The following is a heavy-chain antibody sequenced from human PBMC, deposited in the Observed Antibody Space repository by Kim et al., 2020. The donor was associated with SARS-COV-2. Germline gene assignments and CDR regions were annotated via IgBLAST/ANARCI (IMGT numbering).Heavy chain of an antibody. D-gene: IGHD1-26*01. CDR1: GFTFGDYA. Sequence: GGSLRLSCAASGFTFGDYAMHWVRQVPGKGLEWVSGISWNSRSIAYADSVKGRFTISRDNAKNSLYLQMNSLRAEDTAFYYCGKDLNSLLRQTDCDFWGQGTLVTVSS. J-gene: IGHJ4*02. V-gene: IGHV3-9*01. CDR3: GKDLNSLLRQTDCDF. CDR2: ISWNSRSI.